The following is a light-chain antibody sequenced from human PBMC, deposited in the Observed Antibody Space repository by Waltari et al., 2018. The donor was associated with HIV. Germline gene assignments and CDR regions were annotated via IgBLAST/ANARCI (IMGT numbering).Light chain of an antibody. CDR1: NIGNKN. V-gene: IGLV3-21*01. Sequence: SYVLTQPPSVSVAPGKTARITCGGNNIGNKNVHWYQQKPGQAPVLVIYYDSDRPSGVPERFSGSNSGNTATLTIRRVEAGDEADYHCQVWDSSSVVVFGGGTKLTVL. J-gene: IGLJ2*01. CDR3: QVWDSSSVVV. CDR2: YDS.